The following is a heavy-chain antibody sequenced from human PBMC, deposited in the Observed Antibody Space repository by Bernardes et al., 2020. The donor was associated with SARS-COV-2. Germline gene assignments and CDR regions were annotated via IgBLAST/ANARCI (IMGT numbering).Heavy chain of an antibody. D-gene: IGHD3-9*01. CDR2: INQDGSEK. V-gene: IGHV3-7*02. CDR1: GFTFSSYW. CDR3: ATDILTNHENYYYYGMDV. J-gene: IGHJ6*02. Sequence: GGSLRLSCAASGFTFSSYWMSWVRQAPGKGLEWVANINQDGSEKYYVDSVKGRFTISRDNAKNSLYLQMNSLRAEDTAVYYCATDILTNHENYYYYGMDVWGQGTTVTVSS.